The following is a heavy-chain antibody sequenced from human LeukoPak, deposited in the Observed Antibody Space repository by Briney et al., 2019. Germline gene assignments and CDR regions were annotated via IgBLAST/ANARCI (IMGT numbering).Heavy chain of an antibody. D-gene: IGHD6-19*01. CDR3: AKDMEPGNGWYGAFDM. Sequence: GGSLRLSCVASGFTFDDYAMHWVRQAPGKGLEWVSGTSWNSGKIGYVDSVKGRFTISRDNAKNSLYLQMNSLRTEDTALYYCAKDMEPGNGWYGAFDMWGQGTMVTVSS. CDR1: GFTFDDYA. CDR2: TSWNSGKI. V-gene: IGHV3-9*01. J-gene: IGHJ3*02.